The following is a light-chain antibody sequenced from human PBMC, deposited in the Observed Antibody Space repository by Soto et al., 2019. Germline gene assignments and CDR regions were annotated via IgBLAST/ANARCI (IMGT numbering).Light chain of an antibody. V-gene: IGKV4-1*01. CDR2: WAS. CDR3: KQDYSTPRT. CDR1: QSVLYSSNNKNY. J-gene: IGKJ1*01. Sequence: DIVMTQSPDSLAVSLGERATINCKSSQSVLYSSNNKNYLAWYQQKPGQPPKLLIYWASTRESGVPDRFSGSGSGTDFTLTIGSLQAEDVAVYYWKQDYSTPRTFGQGTKVEIK.